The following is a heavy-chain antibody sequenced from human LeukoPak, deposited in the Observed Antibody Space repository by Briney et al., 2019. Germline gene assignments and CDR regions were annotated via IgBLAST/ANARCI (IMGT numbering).Heavy chain of an antibody. Sequence: GALRLSCAASGFTFSSYWMSWVRQAPGKGLEWVSSISGSGGSTYYADSVRGRFTISRDNSKNTLYLQMNSLRAEDTAVYYCANTGGLGYWGQGSLVTVCS. CDR2: ISGSGGST. D-gene: IGHD2-8*02. J-gene: IGHJ4*02. CDR3: ANTGGLGY. V-gene: IGHV3-23*01. CDR1: GFTFSSYW.